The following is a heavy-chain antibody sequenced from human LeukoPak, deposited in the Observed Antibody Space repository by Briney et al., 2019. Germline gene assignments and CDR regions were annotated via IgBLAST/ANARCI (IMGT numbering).Heavy chain of an antibody. Sequence: GGSLRLSCTASGFTFRNYWMSWVRQVPGTGLEWVANIKQDGSDRNYVTSVRGRFTISRDNAESSLYLQMNSLRAEDTAVYYCVRNLAVAGTCFDSWGQGTLVTVSS. J-gene: IGHJ4*02. V-gene: IGHV3-7*03. D-gene: IGHD6-19*01. CDR3: VRNLAVAGTCFDS. CDR1: GFTFRNYW. CDR2: IKQDGSDR.